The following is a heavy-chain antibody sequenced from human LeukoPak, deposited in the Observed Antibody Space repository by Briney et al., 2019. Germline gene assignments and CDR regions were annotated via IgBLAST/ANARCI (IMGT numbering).Heavy chain of an antibody. CDR1: GGSINNDNYY. D-gene: IGHD3-22*01. CDR3: ARLRDTGGYYFYYYFDS. CDR2: IYYSGNSGNT. V-gene: IGHV4-39*01. Sequence: SETLSLTCTVSGGSINNDNYYWGWIRQSPGKGLEWIGNIYYSGNSGNTYYNPPLKSRVTISVDTAKNQFSLNLSSVTAADTALYYCARLRDTGGYYFYYYFDSWGLGTLVSVSS. J-gene: IGHJ4*02.